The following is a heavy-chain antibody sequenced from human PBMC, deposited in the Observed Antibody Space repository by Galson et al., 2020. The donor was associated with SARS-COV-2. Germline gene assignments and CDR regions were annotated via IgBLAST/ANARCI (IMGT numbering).Heavy chain of an antibody. CDR1: GGSISSGGYY. CDR2: IYYSGST. J-gene: IGHJ3*02. D-gene: IGHD3-16*01. Sequence: SETLSLTCIVSGGSISSGGYYWSWIRQHPGKGLEWMGYIYYSGSTYYHPSLKSRVTISVDTSKNQFSLKRSSVTAADTAVYYCATSLWAPGAFDIWGQGTRVTVSS. CDR3: ATSLWAPGAFDI. V-gene: IGHV4-31*03.